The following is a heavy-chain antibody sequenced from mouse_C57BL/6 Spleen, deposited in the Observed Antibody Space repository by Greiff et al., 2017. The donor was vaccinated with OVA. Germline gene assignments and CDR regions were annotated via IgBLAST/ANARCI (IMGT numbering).Heavy chain of an antibody. Sequence: QVQLLQSGAELVRPGSSVKLSCTASGYTFTSYWMAWVKQSPGQSLEWISNIYPSDSETYYNQNFKDKATLTVDKSSSTAYMQLNSLTSDDSAVDYCARRSYDGYYAYWGQGTLVTVSA. CDR2: IYPSDSET. V-gene: IGHV1-61*01. CDR3: ARRSYDGYYAY. CDR1: GYTFTSYW. J-gene: IGHJ3*01. D-gene: IGHD2-3*01.